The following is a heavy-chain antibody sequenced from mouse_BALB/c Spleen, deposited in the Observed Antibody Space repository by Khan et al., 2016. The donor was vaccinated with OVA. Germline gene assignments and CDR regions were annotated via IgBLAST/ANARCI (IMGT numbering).Heavy chain of an antibody. CDR1: GFTFSTFV. V-gene: IGHV5-9-1*01. CDR2: ISSTGTYT. J-gene: IGHJ3*01. Sequence: EVELVESGGDLVKTGGSRKLSCAASGFTFSTFVMSWVRQTPEKRLEWVATISSTGTYTYYLDSVKGRFTISRDKAKNNLYLQMNSLRSEETAMYYCANGNYGWFAYWGQGTLVTVSA. CDR3: ANGNYGWFAY. D-gene: IGHD1-1*02.